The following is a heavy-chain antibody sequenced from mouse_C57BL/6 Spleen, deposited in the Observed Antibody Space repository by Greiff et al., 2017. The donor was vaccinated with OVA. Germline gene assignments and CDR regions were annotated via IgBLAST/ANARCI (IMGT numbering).Heavy chain of an antibody. V-gene: IGHV1-26*01. D-gene: IGHD1-1*01. CDR3: ARSHGSSRWYFDV. CDR2: INPNNGGT. CDR1: GYTFTDYY. J-gene: IGHJ1*03. Sequence: VQLQQSGPELVKPGASVKISCKASGYTFTDYYMNWVKQSHGKSLEWIGDINPNNGGTSYNQKFKGKATLTVDKSSSTAYMELRSLTSEDSAVYYCARSHGSSRWYFDVWGTGTTVTVSS.